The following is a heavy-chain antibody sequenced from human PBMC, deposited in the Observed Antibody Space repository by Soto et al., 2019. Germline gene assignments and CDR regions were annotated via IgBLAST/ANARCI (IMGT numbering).Heavy chain of an antibody. CDR2: IYHSGST. Sequence: QLQLQESGSGLVKPSQTLFLTCAVSGGSISSGGYSWSWIRQPPGKGLGGIGYIYHSGSTYYTSSLNSRVTISVDRSNNQFSLKLSSVTAADTAVYSCARIPSPSGQGTLVNVSS. CDR3: ARIPSP. V-gene: IGHV4-30-2*01. J-gene: IGHJ5*02. CDR1: GGSISSGGYS. D-gene: IGHD2-21*01.